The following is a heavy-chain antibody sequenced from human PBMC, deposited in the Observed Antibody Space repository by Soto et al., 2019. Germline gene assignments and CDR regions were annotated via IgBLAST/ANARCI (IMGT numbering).Heavy chain of an antibody. Sequence: QVQLVESGGGVVQPGRSLRLSCAASEFTFRSYGMHWVRQAPGKGLEWVAVIWYDGSNKYYADSVKGRFTISRDNSKNTLYLQMNSLRAEDTAVYYCAREDYGSGSFDYWGQGTLVTVSS. CDR3: AREDYGSGSFDY. J-gene: IGHJ4*02. V-gene: IGHV3-33*01. CDR2: IWYDGSNK. D-gene: IGHD3-10*01. CDR1: EFTFRSYG.